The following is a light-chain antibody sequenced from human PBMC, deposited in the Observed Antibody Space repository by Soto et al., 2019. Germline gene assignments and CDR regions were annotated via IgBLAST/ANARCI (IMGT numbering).Light chain of an antibody. CDR2: DAS. J-gene: IGKJ1*01. Sequence: DIQPTQSPSSLSASVGDRVTITCRASQGIDNYLAWYQQKPGKVPKLLIYDASTLQSGVPSRFSGSGSGTNFTLTISSLHPEDVASYYYQKYDSAPVTFGQGTKVEIK. V-gene: IGKV1-27*01. CDR3: QKYDSAPVT. CDR1: QGIDNY.